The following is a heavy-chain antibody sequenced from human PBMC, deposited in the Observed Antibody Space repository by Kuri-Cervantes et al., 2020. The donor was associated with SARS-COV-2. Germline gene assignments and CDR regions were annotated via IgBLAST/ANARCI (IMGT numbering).Heavy chain of an antibody. CDR1: GYSFTSYW. CDR2: IDPSDSYT. Sequence: GGSLRLSCKGSGYSFTSYWISWVRQMPGKGLEWMGRIDPSDSYTNYSPSFQGQVTISADKSISTAYLQWSSLKASDTAMYYCARLHSGYAATDYWGQGTLVTVSS. J-gene: IGHJ4*02. V-gene: IGHV5-10-1*04. CDR3: ARLHSGYAATDY. D-gene: IGHD5-12*01.